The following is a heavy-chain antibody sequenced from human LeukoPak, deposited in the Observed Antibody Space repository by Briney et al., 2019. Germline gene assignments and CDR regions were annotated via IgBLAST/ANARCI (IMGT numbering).Heavy chain of an antibody. CDR2: ISTSSIYI. Sequence: GGSLRLSCAASGFTFSSYTMNWVRQAPGKGLEWVSSISTSSIYIYYADSVKGRFTISRDNAKNSLYLQMNSLRAEDTAVYYCARGVPKTSYYYYYMDVWGKGTTVTVSS. V-gene: IGHV3-21*01. CDR1: GFTFSSYT. CDR3: ARGVPKTSYYYYYMDV. J-gene: IGHJ6*03. D-gene: IGHD4-11*01.